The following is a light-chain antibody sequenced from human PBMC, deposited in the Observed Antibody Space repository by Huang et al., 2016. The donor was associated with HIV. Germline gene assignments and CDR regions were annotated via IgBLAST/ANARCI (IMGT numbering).Light chain of an antibody. J-gene: IGKJ2*01. CDR1: QSISISY. V-gene: IGKV3-20*01. Sequence: EIVLTQSPGTLSLSPGERATLSCRASQSISISYLAWYHQRPGQAPRLLVYGTSSRATGVPDRFSGSESGTDFTLTISRLEPEDFAMYYCHQYGSSPDTFGQGTKVEIK. CDR2: GTS. CDR3: HQYGSSPDT.